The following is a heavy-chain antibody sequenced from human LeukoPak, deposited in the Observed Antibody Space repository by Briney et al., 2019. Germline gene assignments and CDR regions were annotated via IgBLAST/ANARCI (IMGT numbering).Heavy chain of an antibody. J-gene: IGHJ3*02. CDR1: GVSITTYY. D-gene: IGHD3-3*02. CDR3: VGENSFFGVDI. V-gene: IGHV4-59*01. CDR2: MFYSGTT. Sequence: ETLSLTCTVSGVSITTYYWNWVRQPPGKGLEWIGHMFYSGTTSYNPSLKSRVAISVDTFKSRVSLTVTSVTAADTAVYYCVGENSFFGVDIWSQGTLVTVSS.